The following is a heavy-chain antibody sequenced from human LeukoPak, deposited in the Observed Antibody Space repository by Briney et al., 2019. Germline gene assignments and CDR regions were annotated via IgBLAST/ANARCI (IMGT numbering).Heavy chain of an antibody. CDR1: GYTFTSYG. Sequence: ASVKVSCKASGYTFTSYGVSWVRQAPEQGLEWMGWIWAYNGNTNYAQKLQGRGIMTTDTSTSTAYMELRSLRSDDTAVYYCARDLWFGERAGYYYYYYMDVWGKGTTVTISS. J-gene: IGHJ6*03. V-gene: IGHV1-18*01. CDR2: IWAYNGNT. D-gene: IGHD3-10*01. CDR3: ARDLWFGERAGYYYYYYMDV.